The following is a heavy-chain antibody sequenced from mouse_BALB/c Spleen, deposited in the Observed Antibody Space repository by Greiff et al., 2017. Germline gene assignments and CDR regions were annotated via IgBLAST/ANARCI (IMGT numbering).Heavy chain of an antibody. CDR1: GFTFSSSY. CDR2: IYAGTGGT. J-gene: IGHJ4*01. D-gene: IGHD1-2*01. V-gene: IGHV1-55*01. CDR3: ARHSYGYPYYYAMDY. Sequence: QVHVKQSGAELVKPGASVKLSCKTSGFTFSSSYISWLKQKPGQSLEWIAWIYAGTGGTSYNQKFTGKAQLTVDTSSSTAYMQFSSLTTEDSAIYYCARHSYGYPYYYAMDYWGQGTSVTVSS.